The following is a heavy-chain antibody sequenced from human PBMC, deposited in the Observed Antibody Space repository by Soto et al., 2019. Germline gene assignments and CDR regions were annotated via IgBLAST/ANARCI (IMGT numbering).Heavy chain of an antibody. CDR2: INAGNGNT. V-gene: IGHV1-3*05. Sequence: QVQLVQSGAEEKKPGASVKVSCKASGYTFTSYAMHWVRQAPGQRLEWMGWINAGNGNTKYSQKFQGRVTITRDTSASTAYMELSSLRSEDTAVYYCARGVGQGLHFDYWGQGTLVTVSS. J-gene: IGHJ4*02. CDR1: GYTFTSYA. D-gene: IGHD1-26*01. CDR3: ARGVGQGLHFDY.